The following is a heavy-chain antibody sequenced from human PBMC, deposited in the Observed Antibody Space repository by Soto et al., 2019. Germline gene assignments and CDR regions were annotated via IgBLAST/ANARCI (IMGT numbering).Heavy chain of an antibody. V-gene: IGHV1-46*01. Sequence: QVQLVQSGAEVKKPGASVKVSCKASGYTFTSYYMHWVQQAPGQGLEWMGVINPNGVYTNYAQKFQGRVTMTRDTSTTTVYMELSSLRSDDTAVYYCARAAAAGNGRRVDVWGQGTTVTVSS. J-gene: IGHJ6*02. CDR3: ARAAAAGNGRRVDV. D-gene: IGHD6-13*01. CDR1: GYTFTSYY. CDR2: INPNGVYT.